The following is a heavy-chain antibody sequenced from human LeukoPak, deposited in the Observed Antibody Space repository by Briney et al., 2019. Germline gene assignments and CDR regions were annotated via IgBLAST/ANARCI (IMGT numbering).Heavy chain of an antibody. V-gene: IGHV3-7*01. CDR2: IKQDGSEK. CDR3: ARANDFWSGYAYYFDY. D-gene: IGHD3-3*01. CDR1: GFTFSSYW. J-gene: IGHJ4*02. Sequence: PGGSLRLSCAASGFTFSSYWMSWVRQAPGKGLEWVANIKQDGSEKYYVDSVKGRFTISRDNAKNSLYLQMNSLRAEDTAVYYCARANDFWSGYAYYFDYWGQGTLVTVSS.